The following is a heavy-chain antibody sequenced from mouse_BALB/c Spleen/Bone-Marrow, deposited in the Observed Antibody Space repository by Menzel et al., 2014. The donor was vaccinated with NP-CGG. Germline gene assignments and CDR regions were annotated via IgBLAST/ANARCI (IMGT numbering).Heavy chain of an antibody. CDR1: GYTFTNYW. J-gene: IGHJ1*01. CDR2: IYPGGGYT. D-gene: IGHD2-14*01. Sequence: VKLMESGTELVRPGTSVKISCMASGYTFTNYWLGWVKQRPGHGLEWIGDIYPGGGYTNYNEKFKGKATLTADTSSXTAYMQLSSLTSEDSAVYFCAREVRRYFDVWGAGTTVTVSS. CDR3: AREVRRYFDV. V-gene: IGHV1-63*02.